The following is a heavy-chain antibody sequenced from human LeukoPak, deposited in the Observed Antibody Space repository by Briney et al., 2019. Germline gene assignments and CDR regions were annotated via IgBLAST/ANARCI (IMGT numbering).Heavy chain of an antibody. CDR3: ARDARSYDILTGQYYYYGMDV. J-gene: IGHJ6*02. D-gene: IGHD3-9*01. Sequence: ASVKVSCKASGYTFTNYAMNWVRQAPGQGLEWMGWINTNTGNPTYAQGFTGRFVFSLDTSVSTAYLQISSLKAEDTAVYYCARDARSYDILTGQYYYYGMDVWGQGTTVTVSS. CDR1: GYTFTNYA. CDR2: INTNTGNP. V-gene: IGHV7-4-1*02.